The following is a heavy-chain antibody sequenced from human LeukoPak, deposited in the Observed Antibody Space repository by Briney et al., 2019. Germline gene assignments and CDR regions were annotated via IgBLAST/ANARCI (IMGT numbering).Heavy chain of an antibody. CDR2: IIPIFGTA. Sequence: GASVKLSCKASGGTFSSYAISWVRQAPGQGLEWMGRIIPIFGTANYAQKLQGRVTITADESTSTAYLELSSLRSEDTAVSYRTRGRLSWCERVLAFGIWGQGTMVTVSS. D-gene: IGHD6-13*01. CDR3: TRGRLSWCERVLAFGI. J-gene: IGHJ3*02. CDR1: GGTFSSYA. V-gene: IGHV1-69*13.